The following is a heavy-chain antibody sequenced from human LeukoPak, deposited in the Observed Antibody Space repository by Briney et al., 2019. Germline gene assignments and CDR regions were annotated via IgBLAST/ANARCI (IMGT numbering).Heavy chain of an antibody. V-gene: IGHV3-30*04. D-gene: IGHD6-13*01. Sequence: GGSLRLSCAVSGFTFSAHDMHWVRQPPGKGLDWVAVVNTDGSYTSYAASVKGRFTISRDNSENTVVLQMNSLSVDDTAVYYCARQSLAASGLDSWGQGMLVTVSS. CDR2: VNTDGSYT. CDR1: GFTFSAHD. CDR3: ARQSLAASGLDS. J-gene: IGHJ4*02.